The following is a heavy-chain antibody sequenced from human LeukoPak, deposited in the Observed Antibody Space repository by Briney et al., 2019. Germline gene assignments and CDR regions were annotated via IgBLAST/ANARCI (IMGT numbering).Heavy chain of an antibody. V-gene: IGHV4-59*01. CDR3: ARVLRPMASQYYFDY. CDR2: IYYSGTT. CDR1: GASINTYY. J-gene: IGHJ4*02. D-gene: IGHD3-10*01. Sequence: SETLSLTCTVSGASINTYYWSWIRQPPGKGLEWIGYIYYSGTTSYNPSLKTRVTISIDTSKNQFSLKLSSVTAADTAVYYCARVLRPMASQYYFDYWGQGALVTVSS.